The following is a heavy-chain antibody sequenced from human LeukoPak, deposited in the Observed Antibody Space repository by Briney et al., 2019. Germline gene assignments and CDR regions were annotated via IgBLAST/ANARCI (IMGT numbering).Heavy chain of an antibody. CDR2: IRYDGSNK. V-gene: IGHV3-30*02. CDR1: GFTFSSYG. CDR3: AKRVARLGEDYYYYMDV. Sequence: PGGSLRLSCAASGFTFSSYGMHWVRQAPGKGLEWVAFIRYDGSNKYYADSVKGRFTISRDNSKNTLYLQMNSLRAEDTAVYYCAKRVARLGEDYYYYMDVWGKGTTVTVSS. J-gene: IGHJ6*03. D-gene: IGHD3-16*01.